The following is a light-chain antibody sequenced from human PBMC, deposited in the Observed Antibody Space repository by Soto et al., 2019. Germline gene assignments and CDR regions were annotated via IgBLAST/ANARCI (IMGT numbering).Light chain of an antibody. V-gene: IGLV1-40*01. CDR1: WSNIGEGND. Sequence: QSVLTQPPSVSGAPGQRVTIPCTGSWSNIGEGNDVHWYRQLPGTAPQLLIYGNNNRPSGVPDRFSGAKSGASGSLAITGLQAEDEGDYYCQSFDSSLSDSYVFGTGTKVTV. CDR2: GNN. J-gene: IGLJ1*01. CDR3: QSFDSSLSDSYV.